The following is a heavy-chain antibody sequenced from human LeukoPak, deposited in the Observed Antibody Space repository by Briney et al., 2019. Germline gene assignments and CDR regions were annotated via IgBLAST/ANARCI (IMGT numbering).Heavy chain of an antibody. J-gene: IGHJ3*02. CDR2: INHSGST. CDR1: GGSFSGYY. CDR3: ARAPDDITPDSRGNAFDI. V-gene: IGHV4-34*01. D-gene: IGHD3-16*01. Sequence: PSETLSLTCAVYGGSFSGYYWSWIRQPPGKGLEWIGEINHSGSTNYNPSLKSRVTISVDTSKNQFSLKLSSVTAADTAVYYCARAPDDITPDSRGNAFDIWGQGTMVTVSS.